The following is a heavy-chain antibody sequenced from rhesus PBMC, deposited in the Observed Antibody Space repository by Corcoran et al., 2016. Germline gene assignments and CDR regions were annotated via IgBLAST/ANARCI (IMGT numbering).Heavy chain of an antibody. CDR2: IYVSSTST. D-gene: IGHD6-25*01. Sequence: QVQLQESGPGVVKPSETLSLTCAVSGGSISDSYRWSWIRQPPGKGLEWIGYIYVSSTSTNYNPSLKSRVTLSVDTSKNQLSLKLSSVTTADTAVYYCARDVAAAGTGSPYWGQGVLVTVSS. CDR1: GGSISDSYR. CDR3: ARDVAAAGTGSPY. J-gene: IGHJ4*01. V-gene: IGHV4S10*01.